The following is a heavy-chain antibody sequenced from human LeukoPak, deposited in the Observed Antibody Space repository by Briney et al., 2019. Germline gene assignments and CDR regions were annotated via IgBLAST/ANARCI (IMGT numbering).Heavy chain of an antibody. CDR1: AFTFIDYS. Sequence: PGGSLSLSCAASAFTFIDYSMNWVRQAPGKGLEWISYISGRSSTIYYADSVRGRFTISRDNAKNSMYLQMNSLRAEDTAVYYCARDRLTSGSYFSDYWGQGTLVTVSS. V-gene: IGHV3-48*01. CDR3: ARDRLTSGSYFSDY. CDR2: ISGRSSTI. D-gene: IGHD1-26*01. J-gene: IGHJ4*02.